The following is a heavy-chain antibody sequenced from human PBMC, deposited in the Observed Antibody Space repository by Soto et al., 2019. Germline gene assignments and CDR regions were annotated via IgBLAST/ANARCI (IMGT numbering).Heavy chain of an antibody. Sequence: GGSLRLSCAASGFTVSSNYMSWVRQAPGKGLEWGSVIYSDGSTYSADSVKGRFTISRDNSKNTLYLQMNSLRAEDTAVYYCARYSGSYYYFDYWGQGTLVTVSS. J-gene: IGHJ4*02. D-gene: IGHD1-26*01. CDR1: GFTVSSNY. CDR3: ARYSGSYYYFDY. CDR2: IYSDGST. V-gene: IGHV3-66*01.